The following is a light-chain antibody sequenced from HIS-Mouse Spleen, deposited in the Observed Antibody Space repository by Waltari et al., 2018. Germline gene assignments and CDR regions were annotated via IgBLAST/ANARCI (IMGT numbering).Light chain of an antibody. V-gene: IGLV1-44*01. CDR3: AAWDDSLNGNYV. CDR2: SNN. Sequence: QSVLTQPPSASGTPGQRVTISFSGSSSNIGSNTVNWSPPLPGTAPKLLIYSNNQRPSGVPDRFSGSKSGTSASLAISGLQSEDEADYYCAAWDDSLNGNYVFGTGTKVTVL. J-gene: IGLJ1*01. CDR1: SSNIGSNT.